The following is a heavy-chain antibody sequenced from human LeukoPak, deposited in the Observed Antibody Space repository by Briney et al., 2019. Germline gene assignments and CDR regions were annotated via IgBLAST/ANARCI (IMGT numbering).Heavy chain of an antibody. V-gene: IGHV3-73*01. CDR2: IRTKADSYAT. CDR3: ASTVDGYTYFDY. CDR1: GLTFSGSA. Sequence: GGSLKLSCAASGLTFSGSAVHWVRQASGKGLEWVGRIRTKADSYATAYAASVNGRFTISRDDSKNTAYLQMNSPKTEDTAVYYCASTVDGYTYFDYWGQGTPVTVSS. D-gene: IGHD5-24*01. J-gene: IGHJ4*02.